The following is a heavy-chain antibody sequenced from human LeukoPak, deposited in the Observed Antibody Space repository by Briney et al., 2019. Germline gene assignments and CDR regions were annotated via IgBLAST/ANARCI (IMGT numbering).Heavy chain of an antibody. CDR3: ARRGVPVTRGWFDP. V-gene: IGHV4-34*01. D-gene: IGHD2-2*01. J-gene: IGHJ5*02. Sequence: SETLSLTCAVYGGFLNDYNWSWIRQPPGKRLEWIGEINHSGSTNYNPSLKSRVTISVDTSKNQFLLKLSSVTAADTAVYFCARRGVPVTRGWFDPWGQGTLVAVSS. CDR1: GGFLNDYN. CDR2: INHSGST.